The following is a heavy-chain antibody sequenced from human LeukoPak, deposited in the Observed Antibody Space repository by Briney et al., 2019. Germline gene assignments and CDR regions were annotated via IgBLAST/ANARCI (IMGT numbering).Heavy chain of an antibody. V-gene: IGHV1-18*01. CDR1: GYTFTSYD. CDR2: ISANSGNT. Sequence: GASVKVSCKASGYTFTSYDISWVRQAPGQGLEWMGWISANSGNTKFAQKVQGRITMTTDTSTSTAYMELRSLRSDDTAIYFCARDRHYDASTVFDPWGQGTLVTVSS. CDR3: ARDRHYDASTVFDP. J-gene: IGHJ5*02. D-gene: IGHD3-3*01.